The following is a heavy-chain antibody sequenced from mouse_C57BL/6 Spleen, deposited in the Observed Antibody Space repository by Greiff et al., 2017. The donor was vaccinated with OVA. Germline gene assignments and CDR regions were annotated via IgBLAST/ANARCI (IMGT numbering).Heavy chain of an antibody. J-gene: IGHJ4*01. CDR1: GFTFSSYA. Sequence: EVMLVESGGGLVKPGGSLKLSCAASGFTFSSYAMSWVRQTPEKRLEWVATISDGGSYTYYPDNVKGRFTISRDNAKNNLYLQMSHLKSEDTAMYYCARENSWMDYWGQGTSVTVSS. CDR3: ARENSWMDY. CDR2: ISDGGSYT. V-gene: IGHV5-4*01.